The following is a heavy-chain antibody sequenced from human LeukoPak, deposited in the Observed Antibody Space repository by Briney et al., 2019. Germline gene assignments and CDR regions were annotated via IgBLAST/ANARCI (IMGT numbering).Heavy chain of an antibody. J-gene: IGHJ4*02. CDR2: ISYDGSNK. Sequence: GGSLRLSCAASGFTFSDYYMSWIRQAPGKGLEWVAVISYDGSNKYYADSVKGRFTISRDNSKNTLYLQMNSLRAEDTAVYYCARDVYYYDSSGYPRYWGQGTLVTVSS. CDR1: GFTFSDYY. D-gene: IGHD3-22*01. V-gene: IGHV3-30*03. CDR3: ARDVYYYDSSGYPRY.